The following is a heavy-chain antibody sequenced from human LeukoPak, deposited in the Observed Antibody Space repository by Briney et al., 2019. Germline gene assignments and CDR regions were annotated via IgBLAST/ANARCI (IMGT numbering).Heavy chain of an antibody. J-gene: IGHJ4*02. CDR1: GGTFSSYA. CDR3: ARGGNCSSPGCSSGFYY. Sequence: GSSVKVSCKASGGTFSSYAISWVRQAPGQGLEWMGGIIPILGTANYAQKFQGRVTITADKSTSTAYMELSSLRSEDTAVYYCARGGNCSSPGCSSGFYYGGREPLVT. CDR2: IIPILGTA. D-gene: IGHD2-2*01. V-gene: IGHV1-69*06.